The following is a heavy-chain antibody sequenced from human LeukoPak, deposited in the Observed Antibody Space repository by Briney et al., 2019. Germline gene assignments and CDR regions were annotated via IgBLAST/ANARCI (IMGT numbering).Heavy chain of an antibody. CDR3: ARAHHYEVAY. Sequence: GGSLRLSCAASGFIFSSYWMSWVRQAPGKGLEWVANIKQDGSEKYYVDSVKGRFTTSRDNAKNSLYLQMNSLRAEDTAVYYCARAHHYEVAYWGQGTLVTVSS. J-gene: IGHJ4*02. D-gene: IGHD3-3*01. CDR1: GFIFSSYW. CDR2: IKQDGSEK. V-gene: IGHV3-7*01.